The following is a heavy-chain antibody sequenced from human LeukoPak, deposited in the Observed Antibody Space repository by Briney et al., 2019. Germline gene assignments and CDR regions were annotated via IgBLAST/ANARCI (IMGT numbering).Heavy chain of an antibody. D-gene: IGHD5-24*01. J-gene: IGHJ3*02. Sequence: SETLSLTCIVSGGSISSYYWSWIRQPAGKGLEWIGRIYTSGSTNYNPSLKSRVTMSVDTSKNQFSLKLSSVTAADTAVYYCAREVSFMATRDHDAFDIWGQGTMVTVSS. CDR2: IYTSGST. V-gene: IGHV4-4*07. CDR3: AREVSFMATRDHDAFDI. CDR1: GGSISSYY.